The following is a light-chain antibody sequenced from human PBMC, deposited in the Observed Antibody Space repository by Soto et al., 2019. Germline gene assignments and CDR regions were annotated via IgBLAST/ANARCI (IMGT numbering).Light chain of an antibody. Sequence: EIQMTQSPSSLSASVGDRVTITCQASQDISNYLHWYQQKPGKAPKLLIYDASNLETGVPSRFSGTGSGTDFTFTISSLQPEDIATYYCQQYDNLPLTFGGGTKVDIK. CDR1: QDISNY. CDR3: QQYDNLPLT. V-gene: IGKV1-33*01. CDR2: DAS. J-gene: IGKJ4*01.